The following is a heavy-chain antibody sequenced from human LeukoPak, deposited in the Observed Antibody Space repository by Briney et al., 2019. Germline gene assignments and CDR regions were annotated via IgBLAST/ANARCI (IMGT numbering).Heavy chain of an antibody. V-gene: IGHV1-24*01. Sequence: GASVTVSCKVSGYTLTELSMHWVRQAPGKGLEWMGGFDPEDGETIYAQKFQGRVTMTEDTSTDTAYMELSSLRSEDTAVYYCATSLPTVTTYFRPPKPGTFDYWGQGTLVTVSS. J-gene: IGHJ4*02. CDR1: GYTLTELS. D-gene: IGHD4-17*01. CDR3: ATSLPTVTTYFRPPKPGTFDY. CDR2: FDPEDGET.